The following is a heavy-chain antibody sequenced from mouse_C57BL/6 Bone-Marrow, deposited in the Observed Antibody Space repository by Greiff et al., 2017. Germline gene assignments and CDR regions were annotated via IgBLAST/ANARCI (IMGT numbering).Heavy chain of an antibody. J-gene: IGHJ3*01. CDR2: IDPSDSYT. CDR3: AREGGVAY. CDR1: GYTFTSYW. Sequence: VQLQQPGAELVKPGASVKLSCKASGYTFTSYWMQWVKQRPGQGLEWIGEIDPSDSYTNYNQKFKGKATLTVDTSSSTAYMQLSSLTSEDSAVYYCAREGGVAYWGQGTLVTVAA. V-gene: IGHV1-50*01.